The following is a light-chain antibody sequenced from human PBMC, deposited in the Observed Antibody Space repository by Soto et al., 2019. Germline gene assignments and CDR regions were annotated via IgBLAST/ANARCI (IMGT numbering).Light chain of an antibody. V-gene: IGKV1-5*03. CDR1: QSISIY. Sequence: DIQMTQSPSTLSASVGDRVTITCRASQSISIYLAWYQQKPGKAPKLLIYKASSLESGVPSRFSGSGSGTEFTLTISSLQPDDFATYYCQQYNSYSSTFGQGTKLEIK. CDR3: QQYNSYSST. CDR2: KAS. J-gene: IGKJ2*01.